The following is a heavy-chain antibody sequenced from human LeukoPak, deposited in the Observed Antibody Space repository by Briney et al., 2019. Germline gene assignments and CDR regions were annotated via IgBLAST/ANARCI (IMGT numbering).Heavy chain of an antibody. Sequence: PPETLSPTCTVSGYSISSGYYWGWIRQPPGKGLEWIGSIYHSGSTYYNPSLKSRVTISVDTSKNQFSLKLSSVTAADTAVYDCASDYGGKGRYFDLWGRGTLVTVSS. D-gene: IGHD4-23*01. CDR2: IYHSGST. J-gene: IGHJ2*01. CDR3: ASDYGGKGRYFDL. V-gene: IGHV4-38-2*02. CDR1: GYSISSGYY.